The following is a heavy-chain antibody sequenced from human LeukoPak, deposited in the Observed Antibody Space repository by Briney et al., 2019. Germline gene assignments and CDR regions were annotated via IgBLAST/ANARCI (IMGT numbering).Heavy chain of an antibody. J-gene: IGHJ3*02. CDR2: ISYDGSNK. CDR1: GFTFSSYA. CDR3: ARGDRGVRDAFDI. Sequence: GGSLRLSCAASGFTFSSYAMHWVRQAPGKGLEWVAVISYDGSNKYYADSVKGRFTISRDNSKNTLYLQMNSLRAEDTAVYYCARGDRGVRDAFDIWGQGTMVTVSS. V-gene: IGHV3-30-3*01. D-gene: IGHD3-10*01.